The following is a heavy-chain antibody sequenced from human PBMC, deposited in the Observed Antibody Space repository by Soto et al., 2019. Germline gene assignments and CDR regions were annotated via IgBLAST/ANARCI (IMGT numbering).Heavy chain of an antibody. Sequence: QVHLVESGGGVVQPGRSLRLSCAASGFTFSNYGMHWVRQAPGKGLEWVALISYDGGNKYYADSVKGRFTISRDNSKNTLYLQMSSLRAEDTAVYYCAAPTGPLDYWGQGTLLTVSS. J-gene: IGHJ4*02. D-gene: IGHD1-1*01. CDR3: AAPTGPLDY. CDR2: ISYDGGNK. CDR1: GFTFSNYG. V-gene: IGHV3-30*03.